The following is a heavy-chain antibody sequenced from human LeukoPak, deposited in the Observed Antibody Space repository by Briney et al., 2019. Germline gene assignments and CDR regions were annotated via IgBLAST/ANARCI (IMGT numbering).Heavy chain of an antibody. CDR3: AKDKRWRDDAFDI. Sequence: GGSLRLSCAASGFTFSSYAMSWVRQAPGKGLEWVSAISGSGGSTYYADSVKGRFTISRGNSKNTLYLQMNSLRAEDTAVYYCAKDKRWRDDAFDIWGQGTMVTVSS. CDR1: GFTFSSYA. CDR2: ISGSGGST. D-gene: IGHD6-19*01. J-gene: IGHJ3*02. V-gene: IGHV3-23*01.